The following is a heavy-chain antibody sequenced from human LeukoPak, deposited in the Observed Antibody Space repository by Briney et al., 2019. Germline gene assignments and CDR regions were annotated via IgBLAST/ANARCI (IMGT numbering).Heavy chain of an antibody. D-gene: IGHD3-10*01. V-gene: IGHV1-2*02. CDR3: ARDYNFDYYGSGHAGYYYGMDV. CDR1: GYTFTGDY. J-gene: IGHJ6*02. Sequence: ASVKVSCKASGYTFTGDYMHWVRQAPGQGLEWMGWINPNSGGTIYAQKFQGRVTMTSDTSISTAYMELSRLRSDDTAVYYCARDYNFDYYGSGHAGYYYGMDVWGQGTTVTVSS. CDR2: INPNSGGT.